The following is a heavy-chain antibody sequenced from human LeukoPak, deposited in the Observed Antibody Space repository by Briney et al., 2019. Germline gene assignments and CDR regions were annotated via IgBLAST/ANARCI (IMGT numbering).Heavy chain of an antibody. CDR3: ATGTAMVTWLDY. Sequence: ASVKVSCKASGYTFTSYGISWVRQAPGQGLEWMGWISAYNGNTNYAQKLQGRVTMTTDTSTSTAYMELSSLRSEDTAVYYCATGTAMVTWLDYWGQGTLVTVSS. CDR1: GYTFTSYG. D-gene: IGHD5-18*01. CDR2: ISAYNGNT. J-gene: IGHJ4*02. V-gene: IGHV1-18*01.